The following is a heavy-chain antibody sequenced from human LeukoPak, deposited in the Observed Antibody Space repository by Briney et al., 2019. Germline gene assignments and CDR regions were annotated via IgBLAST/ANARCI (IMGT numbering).Heavy chain of an antibody. CDR1: GGSISSYY. CDR2: IYYSGST. J-gene: IGHJ4*02. V-gene: IGHV4-59*08. D-gene: IGHD2/OR15-2a*01. CDR3: ARHSMLGGSHY. Sequence: SETLSLTCTVSGGSISSYYWSWIRQPPGKGLEWIGYIYYSGSTNYNPSLKSRVTISVDTSKNQFPLKLSSVTAADTAVYYCARHSMLGGSHYWGQGTLVTVSS.